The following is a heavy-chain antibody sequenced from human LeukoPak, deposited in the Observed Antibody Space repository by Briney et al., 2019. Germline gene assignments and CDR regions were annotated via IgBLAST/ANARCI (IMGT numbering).Heavy chain of an antibody. CDR3: ARGQKYRSGYTVTELGSGYFDY. CDR1: GGSFSGYY. J-gene: IGHJ4*02. V-gene: IGHV4-34*01. Sequence: SETLSLTCAVYGGSFSGYYWSWIRQPPGKGLEWIGEINHSGSTNYDPSLKSRVTISVDTSKNQFSLKLSSVTAADTAVYYCARGQKYRSGYTVTELGSGYFDYWGQGTLVTVSS. D-gene: IGHD5-18*01. CDR2: INHSGST.